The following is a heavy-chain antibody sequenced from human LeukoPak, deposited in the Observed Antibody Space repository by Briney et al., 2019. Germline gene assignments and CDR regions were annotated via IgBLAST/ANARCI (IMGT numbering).Heavy chain of an antibody. CDR1: GFTFSSYA. J-gene: IGHJ4*02. Sequence: PGGSLRLSCAASGFTFSSYAMSWVRQAPGKGLEWVASIKQDGSEKYYVDSVKGRFTISRDNAKNSLYLQMNSLRAEDTAVYYCAPRSGGYLKSFDYWGKGTLVTVSS. CDR2: IKQDGSEK. CDR3: APRSGGYLKSFDY. D-gene: IGHD6-19*01. V-gene: IGHV3-7*01.